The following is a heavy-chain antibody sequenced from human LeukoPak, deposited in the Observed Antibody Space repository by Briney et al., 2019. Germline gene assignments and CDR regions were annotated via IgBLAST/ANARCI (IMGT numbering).Heavy chain of an antibody. CDR3: AKGGSGYSYPDYFDY. V-gene: IGHV3-23*01. CDR2: ISGSGGST. J-gene: IGHJ4*02. Sequence: GGSLRLSCAASGFTFSSYAMSWVRQAPGKGLEWVSAISGSGGSTYYADSVKGRFTISRDNSKNTLYLQMNSLRAEDTAVYYCAKGGSGYSYPDYFDYWGQGTLVTVSS. D-gene: IGHD5-18*01. CDR1: GFTFSSYA.